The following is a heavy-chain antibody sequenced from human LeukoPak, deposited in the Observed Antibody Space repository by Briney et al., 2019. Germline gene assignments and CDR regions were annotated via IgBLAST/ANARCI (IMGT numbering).Heavy chain of an antibody. J-gene: IGHJ4*02. V-gene: IGHV4-59*01. CDR3: ARAVGGYYFDY. D-gene: IGHD3-16*01. Sequence: SETLSRTCTVSGGSISSYYWSWIRQPPGKGLEWIGSTNYNPSLKSRVTTSVDTSKNQFSLRLSSVTAADTAVYYCARAVGGYYFDYWGQGTLVTVSS. CDR2: T. CDR1: GGSISSYY.